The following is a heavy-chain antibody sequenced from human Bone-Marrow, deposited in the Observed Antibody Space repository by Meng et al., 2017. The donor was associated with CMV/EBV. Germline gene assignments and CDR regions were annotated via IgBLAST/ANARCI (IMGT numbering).Heavy chain of an antibody. CDR3: ARTRIEVEPDGTKIKYYNYGMDV. CDR1: GYTFTTYD. J-gene: IGHJ6*02. CDR2: MNPNSGNT. V-gene: IGHV1-8*01. D-gene: IGHD2-15*01. Sequence: ASVKVSCKASGYTFTTYDINWVRQATGQGLEWMGWMNPNSGNTGYAQKFQGRVTMTRVPSISTAYMEMSSLTSDDTAVYYCARTRIEVEPDGTKIKYYNYGMDVWGQGTTVTFSS.